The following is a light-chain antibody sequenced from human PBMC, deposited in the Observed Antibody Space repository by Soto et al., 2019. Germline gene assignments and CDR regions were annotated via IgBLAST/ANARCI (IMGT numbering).Light chain of an antibody. V-gene: IGKV2-28*01. J-gene: IGKJ1*01. Sequence: DIVMTQSPLSLPVTPGEPASISCRSSQSLLHSNGYNYLDWYLQKPGQSPQLLIYLGSNRASGVPDRFSGSGSGTDFTLKISRVAAEDVGVYYCMQPLQSWTFGKGTKVEIK. CDR2: LGS. CDR3: MQPLQSWT. CDR1: QSLLHSNGYNY.